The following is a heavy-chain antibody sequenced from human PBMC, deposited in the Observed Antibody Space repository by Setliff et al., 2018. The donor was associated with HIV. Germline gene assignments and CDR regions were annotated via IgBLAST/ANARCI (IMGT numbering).Heavy chain of an antibody. CDR2: INPSGGST. J-gene: IGHJ3*02. V-gene: IGHV1-46*01. CDR3: ARDPYYYDSSGYYFNDAFDI. Sequence: ASVKVSCKASGYTFTNYDMHWVRQAPGQGLEWMGIINPSGGSTSHAQKFQGRVTMTRDTSTSTAYMELNSLRSDDTAVYYCARDPYYYDSSGYYFNDAFDIWGQGTMVTVSS. CDR1: GYTFTNYD. D-gene: IGHD3-22*01.